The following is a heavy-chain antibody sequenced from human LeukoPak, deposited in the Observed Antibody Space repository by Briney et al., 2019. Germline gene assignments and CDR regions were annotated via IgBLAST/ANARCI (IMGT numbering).Heavy chain of an antibody. Sequence: PSETLSLTCTVSGGSITFGSYYWTWIRQPAGKGLEWIGRIYTSGRTFYNPSLKSRVTISMDTSMNQFSLRLNSAAVADTAVYYCARARVIPASFDDWGQGALVTVSS. CDR3: ARARVIPASFDD. CDR2: IYTSGRT. D-gene: IGHD3-16*02. CDR1: GGSITFGSYY. V-gene: IGHV4-61*02. J-gene: IGHJ4*02.